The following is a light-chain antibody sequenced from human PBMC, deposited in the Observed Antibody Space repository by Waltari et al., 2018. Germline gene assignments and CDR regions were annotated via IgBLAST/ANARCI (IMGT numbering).Light chain of an antibody. V-gene: IGLV2-23*02. J-gene: IGLJ2*01. CDR1: TSAVGFYDR. Sequence: QSALTQPASVSGSPGQSITIACTGSTSAVGFYDRVSWYQHPPGKAPNLLIYEVTKRPSGVSNPFSGSKSGNTASLTISGLQAEDEADYFCCSYAGSNTRVFGGGTKLTVL. CDR2: EVT. CDR3: CSYAGSNTRV.